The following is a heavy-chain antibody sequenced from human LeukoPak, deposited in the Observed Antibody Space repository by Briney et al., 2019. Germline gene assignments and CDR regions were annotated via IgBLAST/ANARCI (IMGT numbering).Heavy chain of an antibody. CDR2: ISYDGSNT. CDR1: GFTFTAFS. CDR3: ARDASLGIGETYFDY. V-gene: IGHV3-30*14. Sequence: PGGSLRLSCAASGFTFTAFSIHWVRQPPGKGLEWVALISYDGSNTYYADSVEGRFTISRDNSKNTLYLQMNSLRAEDTAVYYCARDASLGIGETYFDYWGQGTLVTVSS. D-gene: IGHD2-15*01. J-gene: IGHJ4*02.